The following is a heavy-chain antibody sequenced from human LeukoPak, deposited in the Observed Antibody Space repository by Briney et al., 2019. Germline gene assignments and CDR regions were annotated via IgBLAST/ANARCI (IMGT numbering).Heavy chain of an antibody. V-gene: IGHV3-30*03. Sequence: GGSLRLSCAASGFTFSIYGMHWVRQAPGKGLEWVAAVSNDGSNEYYADSVKGRITISRDNSKNTLYLQMNSLRAEDTAVYYCARDDNYYGSGSYYRSVEYWGQGTLVTVSS. CDR2: VSNDGSNE. D-gene: IGHD3-10*01. CDR1: GFTFSIYG. CDR3: ARDDNYYGSGSYYRSVEY. J-gene: IGHJ4*02.